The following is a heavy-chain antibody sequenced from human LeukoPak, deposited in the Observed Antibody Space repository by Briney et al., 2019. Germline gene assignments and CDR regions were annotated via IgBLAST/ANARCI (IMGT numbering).Heavy chain of an antibody. V-gene: IGHV3-23*01. CDR3: AKLGGQELHNYYVAV. J-gene: IGHJ6*03. CDR1: AFTFSSYA. CDR2: IIDSGEST. Sequence: GGSLRLSCAASAFTFSSYAMSWVRQAPGKGLEWVSGIIDSGESTYYANFAKGRFTISRDNSNNTLYLQMNSLRAEDTAVYYCAKLGGQELHNYYVAVCGKGTTVAVSS. D-gene: IGHD3-16*01.